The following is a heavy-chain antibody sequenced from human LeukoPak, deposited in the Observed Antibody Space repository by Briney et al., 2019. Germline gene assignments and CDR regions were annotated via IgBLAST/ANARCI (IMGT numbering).Heavy chain of an antibody. CDR3: AKDAQPRSRWFDP. J-gene: IGHJ5*02. V-gene: IGHV3-53*01. CDR1: GFTVSSNY. CDR2: IYSGGST. D-gene: IGHD3-16*01. Sequence: HPGGSLRLSCAASGFTVSSNYMSWVRQAPGKGLEWVSVIYSGGSTYYADSVKGRFTISRDNSKNTLYLQMNSLRAEDTAVYYCAKDAQPRSRWFDPWGQGTLVTVSS.